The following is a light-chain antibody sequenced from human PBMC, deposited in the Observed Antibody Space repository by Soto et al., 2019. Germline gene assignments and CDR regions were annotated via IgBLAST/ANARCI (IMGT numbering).Light chain of an antibody. V-gene: IGKV3-15*01. CDR2: GAS. Sequence: EIVMTQSPDTLSVSPGERATLSCRASQSVSSNLAWYQQKPGQAPRLLIYGASTRATGIPARFSGSGSVTEFTLTISSLQSEDFAVYYCQQYNNWPPTYTFGQGTKLEIK. J-gene: IGKJ2*01. CDR3: QQYNNWPPTYT. CDR1: QSVSSN.